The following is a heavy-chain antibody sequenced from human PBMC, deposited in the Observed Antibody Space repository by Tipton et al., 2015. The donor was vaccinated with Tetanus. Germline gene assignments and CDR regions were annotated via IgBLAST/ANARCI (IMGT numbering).Heavy chain of an antibody. J-gene: IGHJ1*01. Sequence: VQLVQSGAEVSKPGESLKISCKTSGYSFTNYWIGWVRQMPGKGLEWVGIIYPDDSDTRYSPSFQGQVTISADKSIGTAYLQWNSLKASDTAMYYCVRTDSGSFTAGPQDWGQGTLVTVSS. CDR3: VRTDSGSFTAGPQD. D-gene: IGHD1-26*01. V-gene: IGHV5-51*01. CDR1: GYSFTNYW. CDR2: IYPDDSDT.